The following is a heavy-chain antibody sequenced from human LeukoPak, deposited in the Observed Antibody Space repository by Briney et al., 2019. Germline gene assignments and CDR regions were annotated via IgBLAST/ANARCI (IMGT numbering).Heavy chain of an antibody. CDR2: ISYDGSNK. D-gene: IGHD3-10*01. V-gene: IGHV3-30*18. J-gene: IGHJ4*02. CDR1: GFTFSSYG. CDR3: AKDRGYYAPFDY. Sequence: GRSLRLSCAASGFTFSSYGMHWVRQAPDKGLEWVAVISYDGSNKYYADSVKGRFTISRDNSKNTLYLQMNSLRAEDTAVYYCAKDRGYYAPFDYWGQGTLVTVSS.